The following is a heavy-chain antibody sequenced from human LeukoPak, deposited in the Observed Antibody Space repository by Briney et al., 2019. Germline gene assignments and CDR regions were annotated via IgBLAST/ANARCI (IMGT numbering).Heavy chain of an antibody. Sequence: ASVKVSCKASGYTFTGYYMHWVRQAPGQGLEWMGWINPNSGGTNYAQKFQGRVTMTRDTSISTAYMELSRLRSDDTAVYYCATFPQSWSAASFDYWGQGTLVTVSS. D-gene: IGHD2-15*01. V-gene: IGHV1-2*02. J-gene: IGHJ4*02. CDR2: INPNSGGT. CDR3: ATFPQSWSAASFDY. CDR1: GYTFTGYY.